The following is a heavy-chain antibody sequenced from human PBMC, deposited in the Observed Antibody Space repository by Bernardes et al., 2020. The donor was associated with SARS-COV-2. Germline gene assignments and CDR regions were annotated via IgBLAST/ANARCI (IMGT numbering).Heavy chain of an antibody. Sequence: GESLKISCKGSGYSFTSYWIGWVRQMPGKGLEWMGIIYPGDSDTRYSPSFQGQVTISADKSISTAYLQWSSLKASDTAMYYCASGYCSSTSCTPGRYSGQRTLVTVSS. CDR1: GYSFTSYW. CDR2: IYPGDSDT. J-gene: IGHJ4*02. V-gene: IGHV5-51*01. D-gene: IGHD2-2*01. CDR3: ASGYCSSTSCTPGRY.